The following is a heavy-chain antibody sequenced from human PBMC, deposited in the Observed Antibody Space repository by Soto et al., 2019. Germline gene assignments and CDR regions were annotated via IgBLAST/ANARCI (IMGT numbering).Heavy chain of an antibody. CDR2: ISYDGSNK. CDR1: GFIFSSYG. V-gene: IGHV3-30*18. J-gene: IGHJ6*02. CDR3: SKVDKAKATPPPDHFYYGMDV. D-gene: IGHD5-18*01. Sequence: QVQLVESGGGVVQPGRSLRLSCAASGFIFSSYGINWVRQAPGKGLEWVAVISYDGSNKYYAESVKGRFTISRDNSKNTPYLQIKSPEAEDTAVYYYSKVDKAKATPPPDHFYYGMDVWGQGTTVTVS.